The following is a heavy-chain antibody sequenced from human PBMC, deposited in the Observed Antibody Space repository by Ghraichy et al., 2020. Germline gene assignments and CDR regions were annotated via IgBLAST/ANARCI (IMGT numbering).Heavy chain of an antibody. CDR3: ARDIRGPGRQRTYSSQDAFDI. V-gene: IGHV4-4*07. CDR2: IYTSGST. J-gene: IGHJ3*02. Sequence: SETLSLTCTVSGGSISSYYWSWIRQPAGKGLEWIGRIYTSGSTNYNPSLKSRVTMSVDTSKNQFSLKLSSVTAADTAVYYCARDIRGPGRQRTYSSQDAFDIWGQGTMVTVSS. D-gene: IGHD6-13*01. CDR1: GGSISSYY.